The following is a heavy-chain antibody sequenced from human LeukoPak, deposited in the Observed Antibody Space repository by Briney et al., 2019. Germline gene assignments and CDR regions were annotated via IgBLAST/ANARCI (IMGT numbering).Heavy chain of an antibody. D-gene: IGHD6-19*01. CDR2: IYYSGGT. V-gene: IGHV4-39*01. CDR1: GGSISSSSYY. CDR3: ARPDSSGWYQGGTDAFDI. J-gene: IGHJ3*02. Sequence: PSETLSLTCAVSGGSISSSSYYWGWIRQPPGKGLEWIGSIYYSGGTYYNPSLKSRVTISVDTSKNQFSLKLSSVTAADTAVYYCARPDSSGWYQGGTDAFDIWGQGTMVTVS.